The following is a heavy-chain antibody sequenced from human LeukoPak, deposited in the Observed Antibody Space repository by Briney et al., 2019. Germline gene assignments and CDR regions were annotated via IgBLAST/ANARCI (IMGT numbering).Heavy chain of an antibody. D-gene: IGHD1-26*01. Sequence: GGSLRLSCAASGFTFSSYGMQWVRQAPGKGLEWVAFIRYDGSNKYYADSVKGRFTISRDNSKNTLYLQMNSLRAEDTAVYYCAKWSGSYYPSFDYWGQGTLVTVSS. CDR3: AKWSGSYYPSFDY. V-gene: IGHV3-30*02. J-gene: IGHJ4*02. CDR2: IRYDGSNK. CDR1: GFTFSSYG.